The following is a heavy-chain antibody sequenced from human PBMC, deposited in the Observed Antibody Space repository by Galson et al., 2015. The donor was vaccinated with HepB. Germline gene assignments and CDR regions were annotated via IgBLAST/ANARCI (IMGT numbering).Heavy chain of an antibody. D-gene: IGHD6-13*01. J-gene: IGHJ5*02. CDR2: TYYRSKWYN. CDR3: ARDLPAAAGSYNWFDP. V-gene: IGHV6-1*01. Sequence: CAISGDSVSSNSAAWNWIRQSPSRGLEWLGRTYYRSKWYNDYAVSVKSRITVSPDTSKNQFSLQLNSVTPEDTAVYYCARDLPAAAGSYNWFDPWGQGTLVTVSS. CDR1: GDSVSSNSAA.